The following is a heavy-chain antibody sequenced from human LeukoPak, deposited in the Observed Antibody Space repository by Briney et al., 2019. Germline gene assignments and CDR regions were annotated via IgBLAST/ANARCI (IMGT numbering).Heavy chain of an antibody. D-gene: IGHD2-15*01. CDR2: ISSSSSYI. CDR3: ARVGYCSGGSCYSTWDHYGMDV. Sequence: GGSLRLSCAASGFTFSSYSMNWVRQAPGKGLEWVSSISSSSSYIYYADSVKGRFTISRDNAKNSLYLQMNSLRAEDTAVYYCARVGYCSGGSCYSTWDHYGMDVWGQGTTVTVSS. J-gene: IGHJ6*02. V-gene: IGHV3-21*01. CDR1: GFTFSSYS.